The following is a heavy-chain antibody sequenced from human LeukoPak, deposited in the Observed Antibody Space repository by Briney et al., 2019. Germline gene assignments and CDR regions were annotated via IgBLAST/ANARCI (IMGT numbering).Heavy chain of an antibody. J-gene: IGHJ4*02. D-gene: IGHD1-26*01. V-gene: IGHV3-74*01. CDR1: GFTFSSYW. CDR2: INSDGSST. CDR3: ARDNHVGATWTRVYYFDY. Sequence: PGGSLRLSCAASGFTFSSYWMHWVRQAPGKGLVWVSRINSDGSSTSYADSVKGRFTISRDNAKNTLYLQMNSLRAEDTAVYYCARDNHVGATWTRVYYFDYWGQGTLVTVSS.